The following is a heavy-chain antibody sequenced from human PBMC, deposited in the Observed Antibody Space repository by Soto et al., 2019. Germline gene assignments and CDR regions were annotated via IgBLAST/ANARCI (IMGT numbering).Heavy chain of an antibody. CDR2: IYYSGRT. D-gene: IGHD3-10*01. CDR1: GGAISSGGYY. V-gene: IGHV4-31*03. CDR3: ARDLTRGGHYCGY. J-gene: IGHJ4*02. Sequence: QLQLQESGPGLVKPSQTLSLTCTVSGGAISSGGYYWSWIRQHPGKGLEWIGYIYYSGRTYYNPSLKSRVTISVDPSKIQSSLKLSSVTAADSAVYYCARDLTRGGHYCGYLGQGTLVTVCS.